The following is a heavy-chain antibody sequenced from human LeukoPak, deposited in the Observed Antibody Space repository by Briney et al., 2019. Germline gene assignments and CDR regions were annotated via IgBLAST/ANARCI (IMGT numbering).Heavy chain of an antibody. CDR1: GYTFTSYG. CDR3: ARDHSGYDRFDF. J-gene: IGHJ4*02. V-gene: IGHV1-2*04. Sequence: ASVKVSCKASGYTFTSYGISWVRQAPGQGLEWMGWINPNSGGTNYAQKFQGWVTMTRDTSISTAYMELSRLRSDDTAVYYCARDHSGYDRFDFWGQGTLVTVSS. D-gene: IGHD5-12*01. CDR2: INPNSGGT.